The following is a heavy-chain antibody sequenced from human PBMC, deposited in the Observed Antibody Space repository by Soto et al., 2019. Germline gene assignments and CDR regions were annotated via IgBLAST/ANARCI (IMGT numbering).Heavy chain of an antibody. CDR3: ARDSLIAVAGTAGYYYYGMDV. CDR1: GYTFTSYG. D-gene: IGHD6-19*01. V-gene: IGHV1-18*01. J-gene: IGHJ6*02. CDR2: ISAYNGNT. Sequence: ASVKVSCKASGYTFTSYGISWVRQAPGQGLEWMGWISAYNGNTNYAQKLQGRVTMTTDTSTSTAYMELWSLRSDDTAVYYCARDSLIAVAGTAGYYYYGMDVWGQGTTVTV.